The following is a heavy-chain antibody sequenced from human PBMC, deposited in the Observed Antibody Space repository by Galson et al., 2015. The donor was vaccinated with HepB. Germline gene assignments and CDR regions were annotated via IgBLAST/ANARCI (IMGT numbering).Heavy chain of an antibody. CDR2: INSDGSST. V-gene: IGHV3-74*01. J-gene: IGHJ4*02. CDR3: ARDLSTLVREYTYYFDY. Sequence: SLRLSCAASGFTFSSYWMHWVRQAPGKGLVWVSRINSDGSSTSYADSVKGRFTISRDNAKNTLYLQMNSLRAEDTAVYYCARDLSTLVREYTYYFDYWGQGTLVTVSS. CDR1: GFTFSSYW. D-gene: IGHD3-10*01.